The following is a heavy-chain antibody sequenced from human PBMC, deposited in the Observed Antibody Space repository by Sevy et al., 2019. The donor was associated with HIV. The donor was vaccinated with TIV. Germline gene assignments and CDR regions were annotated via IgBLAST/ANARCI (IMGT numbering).Heavy chain of an antibody. CDR1: GGSISSSNYY. V-gene: IGHV4-39*01. Sequence: SETLSLTCTVSGGSISSSNYYWGWIRQPPGKGLEWIANIYYTGSTYYNPSLKSRVTIFGDTSKNQFSLKLSSVTAADTAVYYCARQMHYYDSAGYYHWDYWGQGTLVTVSS. CDR3: ARQMHYYDSAGYYHWDY. CDR2: IYYTGST. J-gene: IGHJ4*02. D-gene: IGHD3-22*01.